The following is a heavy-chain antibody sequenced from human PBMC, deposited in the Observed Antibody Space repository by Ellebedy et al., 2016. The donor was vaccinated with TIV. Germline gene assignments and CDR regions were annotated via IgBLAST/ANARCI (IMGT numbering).Heavy chain of an antibody. CDR1: GFTFSSYA. Sequence: GESLKISCAASGFTFSSYAMSWVRQAPGKGLEWVSGISAGGGSTYYADSVKGRFTISRDNSKNTLYLQMNSLRAEDTAVYCCAKDSSSGWGKVFDYWGQGTLVTVSS. CDR3: AKDSSSGWGKVFDY. D-gene: IGHD6-19*01. J-gene: IGHJ4*02. V-gene: IGHV3-23*01. CDR2: ISAGGGST.